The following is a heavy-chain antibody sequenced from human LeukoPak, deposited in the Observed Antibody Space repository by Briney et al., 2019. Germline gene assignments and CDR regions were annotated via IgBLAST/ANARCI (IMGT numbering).Heavy chain of an antibody. CDR2: ISYSGST. CDR1: GGSISSYY. J-gene: IGHJ4*02. D-gene: IGHD6-19*01. CDR3: AGSIAVAGSAFDY. Sequence: SETLSLTCTVSGGSISSYYWSWIRQPPGKGLEWMGYISYSGSTNYNPSLTSRATISVDTSMNQFSLKLSSVTAADTAVYYCAGSIAVAGSAFDYWGQGTRVTVSS. V-gene: IGHV4-59*01.